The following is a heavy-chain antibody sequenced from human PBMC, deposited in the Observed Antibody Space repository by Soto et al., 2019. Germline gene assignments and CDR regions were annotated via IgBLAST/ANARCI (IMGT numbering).Heavy chain of an antibody. CDR1: GGSISSSSYY. CDR2: IYYSGST. Sequence: QLQLQESGPGLVKPSETLSLTCTVSGGSISSSSYYWGWIRQPPGKGLEWIGSIYYSGSTYYNPSLKSRVTISVDTSKNQFSLKLSSVTAADTAVYYCARPRYSSAMVTIDYWGQGTLVTVS. V-gene: IGHV4-39*01. J-gene: IGHJ4*02. CDR3: ARPRYSSAMVTIDY. D-gene: IGHD5-18*01.